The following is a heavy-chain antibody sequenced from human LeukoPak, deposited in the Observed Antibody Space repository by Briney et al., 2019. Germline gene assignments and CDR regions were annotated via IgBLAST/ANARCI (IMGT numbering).Heavy chain of an antibody. D-gene: IGHD3-16*01. CDR1: GFSFTSSGTN. V-gene: IGHV2-5*01. J-gene: IGHJ4*02. CDR2: IYWNDSK. CDR3: ARGYYDYVWGSGRSRQSQDIRNFAY. Sequence: ESGPTLVKPTQTLTLTCTFSGFSFTSSGTNVAWIRQPPGKALEWLALIYWNDSKHYSPSMKSRLTITKDTSKNQVVLTMTNMEPVDTGTYYRARGYYDYVWGSGRSRQSQDIRNFAYWGQGILVTVSS.